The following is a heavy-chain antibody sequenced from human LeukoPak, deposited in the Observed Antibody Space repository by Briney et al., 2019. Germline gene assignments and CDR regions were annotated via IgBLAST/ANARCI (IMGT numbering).Heavy chain of an antibody. J-gene: IGHJ4*02. CDR2: IYSGGNT. V-gene: IGHV4-39*07. CDR1: GGSIRSSIYS. Sequence: SETLSLTCTVSGGSIRSSIYSWGWIRQPPWKGLEWIGGIYSGGNTYYDPSLKSRVTIAVDTSRTQFSLKLSSVTAADTAVYYCARGDFWSGWDYWGQGALVTVSS. D-gene: IGHD3-3*01. CDR3: ARGDFWSGWDY.